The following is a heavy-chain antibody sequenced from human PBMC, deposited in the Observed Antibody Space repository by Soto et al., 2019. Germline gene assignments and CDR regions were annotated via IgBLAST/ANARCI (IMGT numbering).Heavy chain of an antibody. CDR2: IYYSGST. CDR1: GGSISSGGYY. Sequence: QVQLQESGPGLVKPSQTLSLTCTVSGGSISSGGYYWSWIRQHPGKGLEWIGYIYYSGSTYYNPSLKCRVTISVDTSKNQFSLKLSSVTAADTAVYYCARPSTADWYFDLWGRGTLVTVSS. D-gene: IGHD2-2*01. J-gene: IGHJ2*01. CDR3: ARPSTADWYFDL. V-gene: IGHV4-31*03.